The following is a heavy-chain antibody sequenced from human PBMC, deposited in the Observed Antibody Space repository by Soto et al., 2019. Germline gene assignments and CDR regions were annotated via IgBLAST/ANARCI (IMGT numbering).Heavy chain of an antibody. D-gene: IGHD1-1*01. CDR3: AREPATAKPEGVDF. J-gene: IGHJ4*02. CDR2: INPNSGGT. V-gene: IGHV1-2*02. CDR1: GYTFSDYY. Sequence: ASVKVSCKASGYTFSDYYIHWVRQAPGRGLEWMGWINPNSGGTKYAPKFQGGVTMTRDTSIITAYMELSRLRSGDTAVYYCAREPATAKPEGVDFWGQGTLVTVSS.